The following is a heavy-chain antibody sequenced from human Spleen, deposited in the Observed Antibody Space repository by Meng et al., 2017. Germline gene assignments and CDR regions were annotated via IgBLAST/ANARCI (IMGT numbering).Heavy chain of an antibody. CDR1: GFTVSSTY. CDR2: IYSCGCT. V-gene: IGHV3-53*01. Sequence: QSGGSLGLSCAASGFTVSSTYMSWVRQAAGKGLEWVSIIYSCGCTYYADSVKGRFTISRDDSKNTVYLQMNSLKTEDTAVYYCSGHIDYWGQGTLVTVSS. CDR3: SGHIDY. J-gene: IGHJ4*02. D-gene: IGHD5-12*01.